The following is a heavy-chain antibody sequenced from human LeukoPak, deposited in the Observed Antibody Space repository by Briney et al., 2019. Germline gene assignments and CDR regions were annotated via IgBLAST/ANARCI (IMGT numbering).Heavy chain of an antibody. V-gene: IGHV4-39*01. CDR3: ARQRQHCDGGSCFPPDH. J-gene: IGHJ4*01. Sequence: SETLSLTCTVSGASISSTSDYWGWIRQPPGQGLEWIGTIYYTGRAYYNPSLKSRLTISVDMAKNQFSLKLNSMTAADTAIYYCARQRQHCDGGSCFPPDHWGHGTRVTVSS. D-gene: IGHD2-15*01. CDR1: GASISSTSDY. CDR2: IYYTGRA.